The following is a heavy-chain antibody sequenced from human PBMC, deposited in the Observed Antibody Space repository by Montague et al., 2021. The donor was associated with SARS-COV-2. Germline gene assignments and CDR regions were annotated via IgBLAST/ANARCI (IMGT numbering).Heavy chain of an antibody. J-gene: IGHJ6*02. CDR1: GDSISSYY. V-gene: IGHV4-59*08. Sequence: SETLSLTCTVSGDSISSYYWSWIRQPPGKGLEWLGYLYNSGSTKYNPSLKSRVTISVDTPKNQFSLKLSSVTAADTAVYYCARHIEKEGTYYYYYGMDGWGQGTTVTVSS. CDR3: ARHIEKEGTYYYYYGMDG. CDR2: LYNSGST. D-gene: IGHD2-15*01.